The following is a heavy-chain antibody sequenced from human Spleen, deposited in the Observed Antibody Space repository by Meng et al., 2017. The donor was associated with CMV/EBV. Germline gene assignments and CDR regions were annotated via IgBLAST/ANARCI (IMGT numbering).Heavy chain of an antibody. J-gene: IGHJ4*02. Sequence: VSGDSLTSGGSSWHWIRQSPGRGLEWIGYIAYSGGTEYNPSLRTRLVISLDTSKSQFSLNLESVTAADTAVYYCARQRDFGDHSFDFWGQGTLVTVSS. CDR3: ARQRDFGDHSFDF. CDR1: GDSLTSGGSS. CDR2: IAYSGGT. V-gene: IGHV4-31*02. D-gene: IGHD4-17*01.